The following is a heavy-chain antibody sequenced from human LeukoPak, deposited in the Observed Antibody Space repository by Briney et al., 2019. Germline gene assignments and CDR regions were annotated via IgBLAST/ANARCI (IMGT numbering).Heavy chain of an antibody. V-gene: IGHV3-21*01. J-gene: IGHJ5*02. D-gene: IGHD2-21*02. CDR2: ISSSSSYI. CDR3: ASSVVVTAASWFDP. CDR1: GFTFSSYS. Sequence: GVLRLSCAASGFTFSSYSMNWVRQAPGKGLEWVSSISSSSSYIYYADSVKGRFTISRDNAKNSLYLQMNSLRAEDTAVYYCASSVVVTAASWFDPWGQGTLVTVSS.